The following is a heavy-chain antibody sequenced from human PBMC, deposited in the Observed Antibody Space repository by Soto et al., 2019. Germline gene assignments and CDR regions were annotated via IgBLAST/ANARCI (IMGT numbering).Heavy chain of an antibody. CDR2: IYHSGST. Sequence: PSETLSLTCAVSGGSISSSNWWSWVRQPPGKGLEWIGEIYHSGSTNYNPSLKSRVTISVDKSKNQFSLKLSSVTAADTAVYYCARDKILGLNYYYYGMDVWGQGTTVTVS. CDR1: GGSISSSNW. J-gene: IGHJ6*02. V-gene: IGHV4-4*02. CDR3: ARDKILGLNYYYYGMDV.